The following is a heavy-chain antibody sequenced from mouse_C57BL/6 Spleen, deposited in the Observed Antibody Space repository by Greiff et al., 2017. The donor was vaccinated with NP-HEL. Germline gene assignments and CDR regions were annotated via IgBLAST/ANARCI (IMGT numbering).Heavy chain of an antibody. V-gene: IGHV1-64*01. CDR3: ARSNSNSYVFAY. CDR2: IHPNSGST. CDR1: GYTFTSYW. D-gene: IGHD2-5*01. Sequence: QVQLQQPGAELVKPGASVKLSCKASGYTFTSYWMHWVKQRPGQGLEWIGMIHPNSGSTNYNEKFKSKATLTVDKSSSTAYMQLSSLTSDDSAVYYCARSNSNSYVFAYWGQGTLVTVSA. J-gene: IGHJ3*01.